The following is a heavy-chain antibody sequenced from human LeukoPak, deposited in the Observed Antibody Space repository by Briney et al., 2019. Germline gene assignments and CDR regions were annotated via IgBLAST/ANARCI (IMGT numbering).Heavy chain of an antibody. D-gene: IGHD4-17*01. J-gene: IGHJ3*02. CDR1: GFNFRDFA. CDR3: ARDPNGDYIGAFDM. V-gene: IGHV3-23*01. Sequence: RPGGSLRLSCAASGFNFRDFAMMWVRQAPGRGLEWVSAIRASGDLRFYADSVKGRFTVSRDNSKNTLYLQMNSLRVADTAVYYCARDPNGDYIGAFDMCGQGTKVTVSS. CDR2: IRASGDLR.